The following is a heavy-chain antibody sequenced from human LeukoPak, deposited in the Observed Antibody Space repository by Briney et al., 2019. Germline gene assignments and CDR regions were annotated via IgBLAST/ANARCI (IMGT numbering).Heavy chain of an antibody. J-gene: IGHJ5*02. D-gene: IGHD3-9*01. CDR3: ARSDFDWLKTPGCFDA. V-gene: IGHV3-7*04. CDR2: IKQDGSEK. Sequence: WGSLSCSCAASGFTCSSYCWSWVRQAPGKGLEWVANIKQDGSEKYYVDSVKGRFTISRDNAKNSLYLQMNSLRAEDTAVYYCARSDFDWLKTPGCFDAWDRIPLVTVSS. CDR1: GFTCSSYC.